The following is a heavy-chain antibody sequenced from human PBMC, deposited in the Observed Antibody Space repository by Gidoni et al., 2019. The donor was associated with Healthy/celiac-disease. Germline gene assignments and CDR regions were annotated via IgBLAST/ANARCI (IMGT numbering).Heavy chain of an antibody. V-gene: IGHV3-11*01. CDR3: ARDDSSWYPLYYYYGMDV. J-gene: IGHJ6*02. CDR2: ISSSGSTI. D-gene: IGHD6-13*01. Sequence: QVQLVESGAGLVTPGGSLRLSCAASGFTFSDYYMSWIRQAPGKGLEWVSYISSSGSTIYYADSVKGRFTISRDNAKNSLYLQMNSLRAEDTAVYYCARDDSSWYPLYYYYGMDVWGQGTTVTVSS. CDR1: GFTFSDYY.